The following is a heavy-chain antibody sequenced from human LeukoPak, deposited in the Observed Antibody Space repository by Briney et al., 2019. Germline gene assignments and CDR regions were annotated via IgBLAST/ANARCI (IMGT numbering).Heavy chain of an antibody. CDR1: GGYVSSYY. CDR2: IYYGGST. V-gene: IGHV4-59*02. Sequence: PSGTLSLTCTVSGGYVSSYYWNWLRQPQGKGLEWIDCIYYGGSTNYNPSLKSRVTISLDTSNNQCSLKLSSVTAADTAVYYCARNLDSYHSSNLPDYWDQGTLVTVSS. CDR3: ARNLDSYHSSNLPDY. D-gene: IGHD3-22*01. J-gene: IGHJ4*02.